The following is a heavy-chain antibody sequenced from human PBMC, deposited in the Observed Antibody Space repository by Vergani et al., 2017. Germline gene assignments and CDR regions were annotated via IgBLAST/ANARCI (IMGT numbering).Heavy chain of an antibody. CDR3: ARGFGYSYGLGYFDY. CDR2: IYYSGST. Sequence: QVQLQESGPGLVKPSETLSLTYTVSGGSISSYYWSWIRQPPGKGLGWFGYIYYSGSTNYNPSLKSRVTISVDTSKNQFSLKLSSVTAADTAVYYCARGFGYSYGLGYFDYWGQGTLVTVSS. J-gene: IGHJ4*02. D-gene: IGHD5-18*01. CDR1: GGSISSYY. V-gene: IGHV4-59*01.